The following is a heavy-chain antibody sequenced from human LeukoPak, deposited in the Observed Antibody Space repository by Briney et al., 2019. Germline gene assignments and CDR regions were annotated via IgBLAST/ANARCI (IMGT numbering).Heavy chain of an antibody. CDR1: GFTVITND. D-gene: IGHD1-14*01. V-gene: IGHV3-53*01. Sequence: GGSLRLSSAASGFTVITNDMTWVRQAPGKGLEWVSVLYRDGNTKYADSVQGRFTISRDNSKNTLYLEMNSLSPDDTAVYYCARGVEPLAANTLAYWGQGTLVTVSS. CDR2: LYRDGNT. J-gene: IGHJ4*02. CDR3: ARGVEPLAANTLAY.